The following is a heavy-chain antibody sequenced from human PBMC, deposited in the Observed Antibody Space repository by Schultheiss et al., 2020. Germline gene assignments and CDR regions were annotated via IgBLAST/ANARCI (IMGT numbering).Heavy chain of an antibody. Sequence: GGSLRLSCAASGFTFSSYGMHWVRQAPGKGLEWVSAISGSGGSTYYAVSVKGRFTISRDNAKNSLYLQMNSLRAEDTAVYYCARDLGIAAAATWGAFDYWGQGTLVTVSS. J-gene: IGHJ4*02. CDR2: ISGSGGST. CDR1: GFTFSSYG. D-gene: IGHD6-13*01. V-gene: IGHV3-21*01. CDR3: ARDLGIAAAATWGAFDY.